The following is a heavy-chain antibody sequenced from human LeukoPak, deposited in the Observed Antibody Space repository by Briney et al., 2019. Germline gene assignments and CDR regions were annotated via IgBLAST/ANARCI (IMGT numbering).Heavy chain of an antibody. D-gene: IGHD3-10*01. V-gene: IGHV4-39*01. CDR2: MFYGGST. Sequence: SETLSLTCTVSGDSISSNNYYWGWVRQPPGKGLEWIGSMFYGGSTYSSPSLKSRVTISVDTSKNQISLKLSSVTAADTAVYYCARLGASLVWDSGSFPDYWGQGTLVTVSS. CDR3: ARLGASLVWDSGSFPDY. J-gene: IGHJ4*02. CDR1: GDSISSNNYY.